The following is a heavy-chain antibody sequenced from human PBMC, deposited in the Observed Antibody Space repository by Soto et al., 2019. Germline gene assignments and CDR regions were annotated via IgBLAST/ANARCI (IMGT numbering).Heavy chain of an antibody. D-gene: IGHD4-4*01. V-gene: IGHV3-30*18. CDR1: GFTFSSYG. CDR2: ISYDGSNK. CDR3: AKVRSWSVTNDYYYYGTDV. Sequence: PGGSLRLSCAASGFTFSSYGMHWVRQAPGKGLEWVAVISYDGSNKYYADSVKGRFTISRDNSKNTLYLQMNSLRAEDTAVYYSAKVRSWSVTNDYYYYGTDVWGQGTTVTDSS. J-gene: IGHJ6*02.